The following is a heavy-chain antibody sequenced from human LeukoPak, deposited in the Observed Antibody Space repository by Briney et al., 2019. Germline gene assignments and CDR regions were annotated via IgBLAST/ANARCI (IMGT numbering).Heavy chain of an antibody. V-gene: IGHV4-4*07. J-gene: IGHJ3*02. CDR1: GGSISSYY. CDR3: AGLRSSSYTSGAFDI. CDR2: IYTSGST. Sequence: SETLSLTCTVSGGSISSYYWSWIRQPAGKGLEWIGRIYTSGSTNYNPSLKSRVTMSVDTSKNQFSLKLSSVTAADTAVYYCAGLRSSSYTSGAFDIWGQGTMVTVSS. D-gene: IGHD2-2*01.